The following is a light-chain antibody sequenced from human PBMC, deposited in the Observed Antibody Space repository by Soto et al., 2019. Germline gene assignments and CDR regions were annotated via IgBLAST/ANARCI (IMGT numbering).Light chain of an antibody. CDR2: AAS. V-gene: IGKV3-15*01. J-gene: IGKJ1*01. CDR3: QQYNNWWT. Sequence: EIVLTQSPGTLSLCPGERVTLSCGASQSVTSSYLAWYQQKPGQAPRLLIYAASTRATGIPARFSGSGSGTEFTLTINSLQSEDFAVYYCQQYNNWWTFGQGTKVDIK. CDR1: QSVTSSY.